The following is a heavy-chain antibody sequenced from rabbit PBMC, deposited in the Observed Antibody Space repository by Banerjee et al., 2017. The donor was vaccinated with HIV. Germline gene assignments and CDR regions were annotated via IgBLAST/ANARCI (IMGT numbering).Heavy chain of an antibody. J-gene: IGHJ4*01. CDR2: IDAGSSGST. CDR1: GFSFSSSYY. CDR3: ARSNVAAGDYACAMSNL. Sequence: QSLEEYGGDLVQPEGSLTLTCTASGFSFSSSYYMCWVRQAPGKGLEWIACIDAGSSGSTWYASWAKGRFTISKTSSTTVTLQMTSLTAADTATDFCARSNVAAGDYACAMSNLWGPGTLGTVS. V-gene: IGHV1S40*01. D-gene: IGHD6-1*01.